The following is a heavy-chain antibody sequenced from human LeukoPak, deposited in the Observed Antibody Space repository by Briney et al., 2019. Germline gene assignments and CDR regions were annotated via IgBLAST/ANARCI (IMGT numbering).Heavy chain of an antibody. V-gene: IGHV4-59*08. D-gene: IGHD5-18*01. CDR2: IYYSGTT. CDR3: ARLGYNFGSPFDH. Sequence: PSETLSLTCTVSGGAISTYFWNWIRQPPGKGLEWIGYIYYSGTTDYNPSLKSRVTISVDTSKNQFSLKLSSVTAADTAVYYCARLGYNFGSPFDHWGQGTLVTVSS. CDR1: GGAISTYF. J-gene: IGHJ4*02.